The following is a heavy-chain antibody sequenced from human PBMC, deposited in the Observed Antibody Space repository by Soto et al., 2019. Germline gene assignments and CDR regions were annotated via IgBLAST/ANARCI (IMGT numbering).Heavy chain of an antibody. J-gene: IGHJ5*02. D-gene: IGHD2-15*01. V-gene: IGHV1-69*01. CDR1: GGTFSSYA. CDR3: AREGGYCSGGSCYAGRGPSWFDP. Sequence: QVQLVQSGAEVKKPGSSVKVSCKASGGTFSSYAISWVRQAPGQGLEWMGGIIPIVGTANYAQKFQGRVTITEDESPSTAYMELSSLRSVDRAVYYCAREGGYCSGGSCYAGRGPSWFDPWGKGTLVTVSS. CDR2: IIPIVGTA.